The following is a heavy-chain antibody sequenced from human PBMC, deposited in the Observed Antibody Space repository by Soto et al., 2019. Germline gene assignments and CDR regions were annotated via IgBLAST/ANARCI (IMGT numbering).Heavy chain of an antibody. J-gene: IGHJ4*02. CDR2: IPVIGERR. D-gene: IGHD1-1*01. CDR3: AREGDRYGTVCFDS. Sequence: PGGSLRLSCAASGFTFSSYGMSWVRQAPGKGLEWVAGIPVIGERRYYADSVKGRFTISRDNAKNTLYLQMSSLRVEDAAVYFCAREGDRYGTVCFDSWGQGTLVTVSS. CDR1: GFTFSSYG. V-gene: IGHV3-23*01.